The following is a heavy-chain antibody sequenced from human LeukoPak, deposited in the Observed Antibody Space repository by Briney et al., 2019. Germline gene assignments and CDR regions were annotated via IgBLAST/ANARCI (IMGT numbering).Heavy chain of an antibody. D-gene: IGHD6-6*01. Sequence: GGSLRLSCAASEFPVSSNYMSWVRQAPGKGLEWVSVIHSDGSSYYADSVKGRFTISRDISKNTVYLQVNSLRAEDTAVYYCARDSPGRALSIAARPASPHFDYWGQGTLVTVSS. CDR3: ARDSPGRALSIAARPASPHFDY. CDR2: IHSDGSS. J-gene: IGHJ4*02. V-gene: IGHV3-53*01. CDR1: EFPVSSNY.